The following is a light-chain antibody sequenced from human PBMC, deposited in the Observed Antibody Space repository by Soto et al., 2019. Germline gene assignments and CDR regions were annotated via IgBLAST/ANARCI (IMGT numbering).Light chain of an antibody. CDR1: GSNVGGNY. CDR3: AAWDDTLSGVV. Sequence: QSVLTQPPSASGTPGQRVTTSCSGSGSNVGGNYVYWYQQLPGTAPKLLIYSNDQRPSGVPDRISGSKSGTSASLAISGLRSVDEADYYCAAWDDTLSGVVFGGGTKLTVL. J-gene: IGLJ3*02. CDR2: SND. V-gene: IGLV1-47*01.